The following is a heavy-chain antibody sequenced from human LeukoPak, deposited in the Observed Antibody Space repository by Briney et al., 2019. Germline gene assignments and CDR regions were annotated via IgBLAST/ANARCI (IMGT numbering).Heavy chain of an antibody. V-gene: IGHV3-21*04. CDR2: ISTSSNYI. Sequence: GGSLRLSCAASGFTFSSYSMNWVRQAPGKGLEWVSSISTSSNYIYYADSVKGRFTISRDNSKNTLYLQMNSLRAEDTAVYYCAKCDRITMIVVVMFDAFDIWGQGTMVTVSS. CDR3: AKCDRITMIVVVMFDAFDI. D-gene: IGHD3-22*01. J-gene: IGHJ3*02. CDR1: GFTFSSYS.